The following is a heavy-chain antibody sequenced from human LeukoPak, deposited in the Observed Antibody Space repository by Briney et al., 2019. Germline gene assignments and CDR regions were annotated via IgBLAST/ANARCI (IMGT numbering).Heavy chain of an antibody. CDR1: GFTFSSYG. CDR3: AKDRASGSGWYDLYFDY. Sequence: GGSLRLSCAASGFTFSSYGMHWVRQAPGKGLEWVAVISYDGSNKYYADSVKGRFTISRDNSKNTLYLQMNSLRAEDTAVYYCAKDRASGSGWYDLYFDYWGQGTLVTVSS. CDR2: ISYDGSNK. V-gene: IGHV3-30*18. J-gene: IGHJ4*02. D-gene: IGHD6-19*01.